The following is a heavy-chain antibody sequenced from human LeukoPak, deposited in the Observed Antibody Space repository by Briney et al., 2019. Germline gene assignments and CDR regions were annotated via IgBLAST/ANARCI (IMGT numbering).Heavy chain of an antibody. J-gene: IGHJ6*03. Sequence: GRSLRLSCAASGFTFSSYAMHWVRQAPGKGLEWVAVISYDGSNKYYADSVKGRFTISRDNAKNSLYLQMNSLRAEDTAVYYCARDTYYYGSGSSTYYYYMDVWGKGTTVTVSS. CDR2: ISYDGSNK. CDR1: GFTFSSYA. CDR3: ARDTYYYGSGSSTYYYYMDV. V-gene: IGHV3-30*04. D-gene: IGHD3-10*01.